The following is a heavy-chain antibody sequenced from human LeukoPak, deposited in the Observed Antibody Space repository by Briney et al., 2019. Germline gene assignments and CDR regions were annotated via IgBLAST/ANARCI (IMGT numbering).Heavy chain of an antibody. Sequence: GGSLRLSCAASGFTFSDYSMNWVRQAPGKGLEWVSSISSSSSYIYYADSIKGRFTISRDNAKNSLYLQMNSLRGEDTAVYYCARGYDWYFDLWGRGTLVTVSS. V-gene: IGHV3-21*01. D-gene: IGHD1-14*01. CDR2: ISSSSSYI. J-gene: IGHJ2*01. CDR3: ARGYDWYFDL. CDR1: GFTFSDYS.